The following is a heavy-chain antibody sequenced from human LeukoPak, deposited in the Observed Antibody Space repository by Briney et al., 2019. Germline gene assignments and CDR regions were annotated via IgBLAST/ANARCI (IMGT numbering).Heavy chain of an antibody. CDR3: ARHVSGSLLY. V-gene: IGHV4-30-4*08. CDR2: IYYSGST. CDR1: RGSISSGDYY. D-gene: IGHD1-26*01. Sequence: SQTLSLTCTVSRGSISSGDYYWSWIRQPPGKGLEWIGYIYYSGSTYYNPSLKSRVTISVDTSKNRFSLKLSSVTAADTAVYYCARHVSGSLLYWGQGTLVTVSS. J-gene: IGHJ4*02.